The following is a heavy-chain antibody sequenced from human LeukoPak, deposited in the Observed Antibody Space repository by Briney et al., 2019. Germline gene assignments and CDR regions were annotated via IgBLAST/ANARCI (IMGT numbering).Heavy chain of an antibody. CDR1: GYTFTGYY. CDR2: INPNSGGT. J-gene: IGHJ4*02. V-gene: IGHV1-2*02. D-gene: IGHD3-10*01. Sequence: ASVKVSCKASGYTFTGYYMHWVRQAPGQGLEWMGWINPNSGGTNYAQKFQGRVTMTRDTSISTAYMELSRLRSDDTAVYYCAKGWFGGLSPLYFDYWGQGTLVTVSS. CDR3: AKGWFGGLSPLYFDY.